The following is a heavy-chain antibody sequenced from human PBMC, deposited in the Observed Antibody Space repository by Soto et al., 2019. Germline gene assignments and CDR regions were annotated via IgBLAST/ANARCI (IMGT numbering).Heavy chain of an antibody. D-gene: IGHD3-3*01. CDR2: ISGSGGST. V-gene: IGHV3-23*01. CDR1: GFTFSSYA. Sequence: GGSLRLSCAASGFTFSSYAMSWVRQAPGKGLEWVSAISGSGGSTYYADSVKGRFTISRDNSKNTLYLQMNSLRAEDTAVYYCAKPMTIFGVVIAPAGYYYYGMDVWGQGTTVTVSS. CDR3: AKPMTIFGVVIAPAGYYYYGMDV. J-gene: IGHJ6*02.